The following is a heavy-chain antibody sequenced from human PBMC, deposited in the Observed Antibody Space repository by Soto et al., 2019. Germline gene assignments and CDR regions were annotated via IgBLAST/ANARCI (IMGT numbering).Heavy chain of an antibody. CDR2: IIPIFGTA. CDR3: ASYSNYENWFDP. CDR1: GGTFSSYA. V-gene: IGHV1-69*13. J-gene: IGHJ5*02. Sequence: GASVKVSCKASGGTFSSYAISWVRQAPGQGLEWMGGIIPIFGTANYAQKFQGRVTITADESTSTAYMELSSLRSEDTAVYYCASYSNYENWFDPWGQGTLVTVS. D-gene: IGHD4-4*01.